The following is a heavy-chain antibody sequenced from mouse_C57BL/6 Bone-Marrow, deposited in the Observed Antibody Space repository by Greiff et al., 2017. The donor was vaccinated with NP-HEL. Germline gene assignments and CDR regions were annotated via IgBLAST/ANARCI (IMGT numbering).Heavy chain of an antibody. CDR2: IYPGSGNT. CDR3: ARRGNYGAMDY. CDR1: GYSFTSYY. Sequence: VTLMASGPALVQPGASVKISCKASGYSFTSYYIHWLKQSPGQGLEWIGWIYPGSGNTKYNEKFKGKATLTADTSSSTAYMQLSSLTSEDSAVYYCARRGNYGAMDYWGQGTSVTVSS. V-gene: IGHV1-66*01. D-gene: IGHD2-1*01. J-gene: IGHJ4*01.